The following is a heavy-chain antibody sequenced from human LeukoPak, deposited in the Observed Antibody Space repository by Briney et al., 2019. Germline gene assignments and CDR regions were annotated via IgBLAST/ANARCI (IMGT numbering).Heavy chain of an antibody. D-gene: IGHD5-18*01. CDR1: GFTFSNYA. CDR3: TKGTIWLPFDY. CDR2: ISGSGGST. J-gene: IGHJ4*02. V-gene: IGHV3-23*01. Sequence: PGGSLRLSCAASGFTFSNYAMSWARQAPGKGLEWVSAISGSGGSTYYADSVKGRFTISRDNSKNTLYLQMNSLRAEDTAVYYCTKGTIWLPFDYWGQGTQVTVSS.